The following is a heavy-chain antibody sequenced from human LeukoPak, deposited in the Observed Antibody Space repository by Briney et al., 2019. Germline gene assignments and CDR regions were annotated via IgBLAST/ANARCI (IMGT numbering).Heavy chain of an antibody. V-gene: IGHV4-39*01. Sequence: SETLSLTCTVSGISISSSYFYWGWIRQPPGKGLEWIGSISYSGNSYFNPSLKSRVTISVDTPENQFSLKLSSMTAADTALYYCERLSSSSNYYYSYMDVWGKGTTLTVSS. CDR2: ISYSGNS. J-gene: IGHJ6*03. CDR3: ERLSSSSNYYYSYMDV. CDR1: GISISSSYFY. D-gene: IGHD6-6*01.